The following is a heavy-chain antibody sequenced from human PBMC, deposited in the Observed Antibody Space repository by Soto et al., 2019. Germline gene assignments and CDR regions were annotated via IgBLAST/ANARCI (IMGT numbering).Heavy chain of an antibody. CDR3: ARGAGDFSGPDSFDI. D-gene: IGHD3-10*01. V-gene: IGHV4-59*01. Sequence: QVQLQESGPRLVKSSETLSLVCSVSGDSIIRSFWGWIRQSPGKGLQYIGYISDSGVTDYDPSLKRRFTMSVDPSKTQSPPKLPFVTAADTAVYYCARGAGDFSGPDSFDIWGQGTMVPVSS. J-gene: IGHJ3*02. CDR1: GDSIIRSF. CDR2: ISDSGVT.